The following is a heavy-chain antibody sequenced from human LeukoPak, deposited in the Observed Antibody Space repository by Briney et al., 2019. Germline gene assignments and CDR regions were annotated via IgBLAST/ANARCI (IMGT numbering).Heavy chain of an antibody. CDR1: GGSFSGYY. V-gene: IGHV4-34*01. CDR2: INHSGST. CDR3: ARSLWSGYYSNWFDP. Sequence: PSETLSLTCAVYGGSFSGYYWSWIRQPPGKGLEWIGEINHSGSTNYNPSLKSRVTISVDTSKNQFSLKLSSVTAADTAVYYCARSLWSGYYSNWFDPWGQGTLVTVSS. D-gene: IGHD3-3*01. J-gene: IGHJ5*02.